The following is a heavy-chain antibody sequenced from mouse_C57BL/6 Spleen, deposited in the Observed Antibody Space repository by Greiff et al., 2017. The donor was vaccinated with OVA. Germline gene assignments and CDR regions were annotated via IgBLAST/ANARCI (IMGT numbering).Heavy chain of an antibody. CDR2: ISDGGSYT. D-gene: IGHD1-1*01. V-gene: IGHV5-4*01. Sequence: EVQRVESGGGLVKPGGSLKLSCAASGFTFSSYAMSWVRQTPEKRLEWVATISDGGSYTYYPDNVKGRFTISRDNAKNNLYLQMSHLKSEDTAMYYCARGGGSTGFDVWGTGTTVTVSS. J-gene: IGHJ1*03. CDR1: GFTFSSYA. CDR3: ARGGGSTGFDV.